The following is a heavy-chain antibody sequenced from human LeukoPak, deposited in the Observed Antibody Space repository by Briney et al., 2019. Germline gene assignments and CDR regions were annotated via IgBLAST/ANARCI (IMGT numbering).Heavy chain of an antibody. CDR3: WGGQTVVRGSPQDGWCDA. V-gene: IGHV1-2*02. J-gene: IGHJ5*02. Sequence: ASVKVSCKASGYTFIGYYMHWVRQAPGQGLEWMGWINPNSGGTNYEQKFQGRVTMTRETSIRSAYMELSRLGSDDTAVYYCWGGQTVVRGSPQDGWCDAWGEGSLITAAS. CDR2: INPNSGGT. CDR1: GYTFIGYY. D-gene: IGHD3-10*01.